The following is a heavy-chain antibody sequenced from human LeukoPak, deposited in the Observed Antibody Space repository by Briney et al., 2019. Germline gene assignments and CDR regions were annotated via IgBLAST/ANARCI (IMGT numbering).Heavy chain of an antibody. CDR3: ARNAVEQQLAYFDY. J-gene: IGHJ4*02. CDR1: GGSISSSSYY. Sequence: SETLPLTCTVSGGSISSSSYYWGWIRQPPGKGLEWVASFSYSGSTYYNPSLKSRVTISVDTSKSQFSLRLSSVTAADTAVYYCARNAVEQQLAYFDYWGQGTLVTVSS. V-gene: IGHV4-39*01. CDR2: FSYSGST. D-gene: IGHD6-13*01.